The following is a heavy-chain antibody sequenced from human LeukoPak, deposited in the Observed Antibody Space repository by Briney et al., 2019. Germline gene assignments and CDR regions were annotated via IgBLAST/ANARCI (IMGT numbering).Heavy chain of an antibody. V-gene: IGHV4-59*08. D-gene: IGHD4-11*01. CDR2: IYYSGST. Sequence: SETLSLTCTVSGGSISSYYWSWIRQPPGKGLEWIGYIYYSGSTNYNPSLKSRVTISVDTSKNQFSLKLSSVTAADTAVYYCARTIYGYSNYRYYYGMDVWGQGTTVTVSS. J-gene: IGHJ6*02. CDR3: ARTIYGYSNYRYYYGMDV. CDR1: GGSISSYY.